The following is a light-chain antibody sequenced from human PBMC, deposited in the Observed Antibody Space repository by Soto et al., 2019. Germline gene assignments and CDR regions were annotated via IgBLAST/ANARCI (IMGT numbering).Light chain of an antibody. Sequence: QSVLTQPPSVSGAPGQRVTISCTGSSSNIGPTYDVHWYQQLPGTAPKLLIYANTNRPSGVPDRFSGSKSGTSASLAITGLHADDEADYFCQSYDSSLSGYVFGTWTKVTVL. J-gene: IGLJ1*01. V-gene: IGLV1-40*01. CDR3: QSYDSSLSGYV. CDR2: ANT. CDR1: SSNIGPTYD.